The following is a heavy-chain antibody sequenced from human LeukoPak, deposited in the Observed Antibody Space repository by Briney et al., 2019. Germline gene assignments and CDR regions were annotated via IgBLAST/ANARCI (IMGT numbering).Heavy chain of an antibody. CDR1: GYTFTSYA. CDR2: INPNSGGT. CDR3: ARAIAAADPFDY. V-gene: IGHV1-2*04. D-gene: IGHD6-13*01. J-gene: IGHJ4*02. Sequence: ASVKVSCKASGYTFTSYAMHWVRQAPGQRLEWMGWINPNSGGTNYAQKFQGWVTMTRDTSISTAYMELSRLRSDDTAVYYCARAIAAADPFDYWGQGTLVTVSS.